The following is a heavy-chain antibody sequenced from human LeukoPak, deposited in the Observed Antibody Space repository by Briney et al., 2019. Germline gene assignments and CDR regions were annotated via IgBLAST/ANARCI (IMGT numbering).Heavy chain of an antibody. V-gene: IGHV4-34*01. D-gene: IGHD2-15*01. J-gene: IGHJ6*02. CDR2: INHSGST. CDR3: ARGSGGRSTTLGMDV. Sequence: SETLSLTCAVYGGSFSGYYWSWICQPPGKGLEWIGEINHSGSTNYNPSLKSRVTISVDTSKNQFSLKLSSVTAADTAVYYCARGSGGRSTTLGMDVWGQGTTVTVSS. CDR1: GGSFSGYY.